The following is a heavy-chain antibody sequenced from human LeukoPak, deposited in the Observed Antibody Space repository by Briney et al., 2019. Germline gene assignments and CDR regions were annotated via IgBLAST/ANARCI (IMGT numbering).Heavy chain of an antibody. CDR1: GDSISTGDYY. J-gene: IGHJ4*02. Sequence: SETLSLTCTVSGDSISTGDYYWSWIRQPPGKGLEWIGYIYYSGSTNYNPSLKSRVTISVDTSKNQFSLKLSSVTAADTAVYYCARDRRGYSYGYDYWGQGTLVTVSS. V-gene: IGHV4-61*08. D-gene: IGHD5-18*01. CDR3: ARDRRGYSYGYDY. CDR2: IYYSGST.